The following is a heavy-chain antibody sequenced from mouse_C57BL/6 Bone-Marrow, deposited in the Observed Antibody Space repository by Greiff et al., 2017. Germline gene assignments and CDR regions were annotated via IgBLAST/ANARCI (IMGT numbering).Heavy chain of an antibody. J-gene: IGHJ4*01. CDR2: IDPNSGGT. Sequence: QVQLKQPGAELVKPGASVKLSCKASGYTFTSYWMHWVKQRPGRGLEWIGRIDPNSGGTKYNEKFKSKATLTVDKPSSTAYMQLSSLTSEDSAVYYCARSGITTVVARGDAMDYWGQGTSVTVSS. CDR3: ARSGITTVVARGDAMDY. D-gene: IGHD1-1*01. CDR1: GYTFTSYW. V-gene: IGHV1-72*01.